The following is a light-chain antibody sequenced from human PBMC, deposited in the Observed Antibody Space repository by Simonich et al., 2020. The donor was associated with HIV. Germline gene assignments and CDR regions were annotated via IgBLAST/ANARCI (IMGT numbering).Light chain of an antibody. J-gene: IGLJ3*02. CDR1: SSDVGAYNY. CDR3: SSYTSSSTLV. CDR2: DVS. V-gene: IGLV2-14*03. Sequence: QSALTQPASVSGSPGQSITISCTGTSSDVGAYNYVSWYQQHPAKGTKLIIYDVSNRPSGISNRFSGSKSGNTASLTISGLQAEDEADYYCSSYTSSSTLVFGGGTKLTVL.